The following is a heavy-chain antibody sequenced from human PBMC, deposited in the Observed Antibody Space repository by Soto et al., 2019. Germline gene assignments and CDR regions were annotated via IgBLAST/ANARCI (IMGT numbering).Heavy chain of an antibody. CDR1: GGSISSGGYY. Sequence: SETLTLTCTVSGGSISSGGYYWSWIRQHPGKGLEWIGYIYYSGSTYYNPSLKSRVTISVDTSKNQFSLKLSSVTAADTAVYYCSRVGCSSTSCYDLHDYWGQGTLVTVSS. J-gene: IGHJ4*02. D-gene: IGHD2-2*01. CDR2: IYYSGST. V-gene: IGHV4-31*03. CDR3: SRVGCSSTSCYDLHDY.